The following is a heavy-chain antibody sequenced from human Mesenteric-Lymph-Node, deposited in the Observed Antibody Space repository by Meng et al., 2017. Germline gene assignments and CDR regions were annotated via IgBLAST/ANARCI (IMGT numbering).Heavy chain of an antibody. V-gene: IGHV1-2*02. J-gene: IGHJ6*02. D-gene: IGHD3-10*01. CDR3: ARLWFGELLSYYYGMGV. Sequence: ASVKVSCKASGYTFTGYYMHWVRQAPGQGLEWMGWINPNSGGTNYAQKFQGRVTMTRDTSISTAYMELSRLRSDDTAVYYCARLWFGELLSYYYGMGVWGQGTTVTVSS. CDR2: INPNSGGT. CDR1: GYTFTGYY.